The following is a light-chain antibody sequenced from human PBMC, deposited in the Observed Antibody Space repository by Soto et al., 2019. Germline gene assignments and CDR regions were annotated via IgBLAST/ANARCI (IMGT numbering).Light chain of an antibody. CDR1: QDIKKC. J-gene: IGKJ1*01. CDR3: QKSDRAPAG. CDR2: AAS. V-gene: IGKV1-27*01. Sequence: DIQVTQSPSSLSASPGDRLTITCRASQDIKKCLAWYQQKHGKVPHLLIYAASTWRPGVPSRFSGNASGTDFTLAIASLQPEDVANYCCQKSDRAPAGFGQGTKV.